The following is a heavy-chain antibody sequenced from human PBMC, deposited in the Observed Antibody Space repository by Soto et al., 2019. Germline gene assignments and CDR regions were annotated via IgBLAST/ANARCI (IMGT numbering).Heavy chain of an antibody. CDR1: GDSISSADYY. J-gene: IGHJ6*02. V-gene: IGHV4-30-4*01. D-gene: IGHD1-1*01. CDR2: IFYSGTT. Sequence: TLSLTCTVSGDSISSADYYWSWIRQTPGKGLEWIGHIFYSGTTYYNPSLKSRLTISVDTSKNHFSLRLTSVTAADTAVYYCARDLWVEPELYYYGMDVWGQGTTVTVSS. CDR3: ARDLWVEPELYYYGMDV.